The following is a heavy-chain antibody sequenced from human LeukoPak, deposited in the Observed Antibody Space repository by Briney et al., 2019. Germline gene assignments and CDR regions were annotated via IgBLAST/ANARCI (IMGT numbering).Heavy chain of an antibody. Sequence: PGGSLRLSCAASGFTVSSNYMXXXXQAPGKGXXXXXXXXXXGSTYYADSVKGRFTISXXXSKNTLYLQMNSLRAEDTAVYYCARDYYYDSSGYYYRHAFDIWGQGTMVTVSS. CDR1: GFTVSSNY. D-gene: IGHD3-22*01. CDR3: ARDYYYDSSGYYYRHAFDI. V-gene: IGHV3-53*01. J-gene: IGHJ3*02. CDR2: XXXXGST.